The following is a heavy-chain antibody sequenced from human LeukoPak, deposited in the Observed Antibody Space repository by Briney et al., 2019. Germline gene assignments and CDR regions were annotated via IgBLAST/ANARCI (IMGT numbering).Heavy chain of an antibody. CDR2: IYYSGST. V-gene: IGHV4-39*07. D-gene: IGHD3-9*01. J-gene: IGHJ4*02. CDR3: ARGSRQGGILTGYYLDY. Sequence: SETLSLTCTVSGGSLSSSSYYWGWIRQPPGKGLEWIGSIYYSGSTYYNPSLKSRVTISVDTSKDQFSLKLSSVTAADTAVYYCARGSRQGGILTGYYLDYWGQGTLVTVSS. CDR1: GGSLSSSSYY.